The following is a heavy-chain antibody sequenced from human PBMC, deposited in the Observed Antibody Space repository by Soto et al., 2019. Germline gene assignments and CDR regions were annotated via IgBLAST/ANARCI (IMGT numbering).Heavy chain of an antibody. V-gene: IGHV3-30*18. CDR3: AKALESNDYSNYFDY. J-gene: IGHJ4*02. CDR1: GFTFSSYG. CDR2: ISYDGSNK. D-gene: IGHD4-4*01. Sequence: QVQLVESGGGVVQPGRSLRLSCAASGFTFSSYGMHWVRQAPGKGLEWVAVISYDGSNKYYADSVKGRFTISRDNSKNTMYLQMNSLRAEDTAVYYCAKALESNDYSNYFDYWGQGTLVTVSS.